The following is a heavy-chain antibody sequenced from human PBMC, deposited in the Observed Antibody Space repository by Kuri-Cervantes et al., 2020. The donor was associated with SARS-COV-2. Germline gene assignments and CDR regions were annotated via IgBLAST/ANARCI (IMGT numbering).Heavy chain of an antibody. CDR2: IYYSGST. D-gene: IGHD6-13*01. Sequence: SETLSLTCTVSGGSISSYYWSWIRQPPGKGLEWIGYIYYSGSTNYNPSLKSRLTISVDTSKNQFSLKLSSVTAADTAVYYCARRHEIAPDYWGQGTLVTVSS. CDR1: GGSISSYY. CDR3: ARRHEIAPDY. V-gene: IGHV4-59*01. J-gene: IGHJ4*02.